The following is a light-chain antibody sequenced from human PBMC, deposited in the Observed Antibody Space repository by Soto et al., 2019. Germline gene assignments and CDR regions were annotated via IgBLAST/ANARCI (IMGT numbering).Light chain of an antibody. V-gene: IGKV1-5*01. CDR3: QQYNSYPIT. J-gene: IGKJ5*01. CDR2: DAS. Sequence: DIQKTQSPSNLAASVGDRVTITCRASQSISSWLAWYQQKKGKAPKXXIYDASSLESGVPSRFSGSGYGTEFNLTISSLQTDDFATYYCQQYNSYPITFGQGTRLEIK. CDR1: QSISSW.